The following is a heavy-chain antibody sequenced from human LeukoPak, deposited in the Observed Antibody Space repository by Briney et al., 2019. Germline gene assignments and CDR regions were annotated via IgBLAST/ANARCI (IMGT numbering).Heavy chain of an antibody. CDR1: GFTFSSYG. Sequence: GGSLRLSCAASGFTFSSYGMHWVRQAPGKGLEWVAFIRYDGSNKYYADSVKGRFTISRDNSKNTLYLQMHSLRAEDTAVYYCARGAPWGATPDYWGQGTLVTVSS. D-gene: IGHD1-26*01. V-gene: IGHV3-30*02. CDR3: ARGAPWGATPDY. CDR2: IRYDGSNK. J-gene: IGHJ4*02.